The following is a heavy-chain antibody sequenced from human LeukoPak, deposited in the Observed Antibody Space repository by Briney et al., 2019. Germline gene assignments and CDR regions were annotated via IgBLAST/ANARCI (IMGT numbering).Heavy chain of an antibody. CDR1: GFTLTTYG. J-gene: IGHJ6*02. Sequence: GRSLRLSCAASGFTLTTYGMHWFRQAPGKGLEWVALISYDGYHKFYADSVKGRLTISRGNSNNTLYLQMNSLRAEDTGVYYCATVNSEYDYDYHYGMDVWGQGTTVTVSS. CDR3: ATVNSEYDYDYHYGMDV. CDR2: ISYDGYHK. V-gene: IGHV3-30*03. D-gene: IGHD1-26*01.